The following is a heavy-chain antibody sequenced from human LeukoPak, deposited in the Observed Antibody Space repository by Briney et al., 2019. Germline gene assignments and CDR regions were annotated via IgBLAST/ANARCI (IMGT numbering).Heavy chain of an antibody. CDR1: GFTFNSYG. CDR3: AKDSKLDHYASGNWYFDL. D-gene: IGHD3-10*01. J-gene: IGHJ2*01. CDR2: ISFDRSNQ. Sequence: GGSLRLSCAASGFTFNSYGMHWVRQAPGKGLEWVAVISFDRSNQYYADSVRGRFTISRDNSKTTLYLQMNSLRAEDTALYYCAKDSKLDHYASGNWYFDLWGRGALVTVSS. V-gene: IGHV3-30*18.